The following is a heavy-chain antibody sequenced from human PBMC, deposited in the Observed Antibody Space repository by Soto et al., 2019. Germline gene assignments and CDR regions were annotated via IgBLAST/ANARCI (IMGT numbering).Heavy chain of an antibody. J-gene: IGHJ4*02. CDR3: SRGILV. Sequence: QVLLQESGPGLVKPSQTLSLTCTVSGGSINSGGYCWSWIRQHPGKGLDWIGCISYGGSTSYTPSLKSRVTIAVDTSKNQFSLKLTSVTAADTAVYYCSRGILVWGQGALITVSS. D-gene: IGHD5-18*01. CDR1: GGSINSGGYC. CDR2: ISYGGST. V-gene: IGHV4-31*03.